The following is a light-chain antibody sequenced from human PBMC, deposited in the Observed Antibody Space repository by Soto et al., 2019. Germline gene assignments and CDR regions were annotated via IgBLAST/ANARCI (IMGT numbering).Light chain of an antibody. CDR3: QQSYVTPWT. V-gene: IGKV1-39*01. CDR2: AAS. Sequence: DIQMTQSPSSLSASIGDRVTISCRASHDISSSLNWYQHKSGKAPKLLIYAASGLHSGVPSRFSGSGSGTDFTLTISSLQPEDFATYYCQQSYVTPWTFGQGTKVEIK. J-gene: IGKJ1*01. CDR1: HDISSS.